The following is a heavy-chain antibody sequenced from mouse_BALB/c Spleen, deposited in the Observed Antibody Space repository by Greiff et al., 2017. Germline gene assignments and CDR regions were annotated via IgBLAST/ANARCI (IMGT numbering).Heavy chain of an antibody. CDR2: ISSGGST. V-gene: IGHV5-6-5*01. J-gene: IGHJ2*01. D-gene: IGHD4-1*01. Sequence: EVQRVESGGGLVKPGGSLKLSCAASGFTFSSYAMSWVRQTPEKRLEWVASISSGGSTYYPDSVKGRFTISRDNARNILYLQMSSLRSEDTAMYYCASLTYYFDYWGQGTTLTVSS. CDR3: ASLTYYFDY. CDR1: GFTFSSYA.